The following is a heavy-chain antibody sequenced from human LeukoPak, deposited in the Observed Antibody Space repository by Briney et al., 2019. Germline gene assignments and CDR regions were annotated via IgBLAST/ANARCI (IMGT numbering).Heavy chain of an antibody. CDR2: ISAYNGNT. Sequence: ASVKASCKASGYTFTSYGISWVRQAPGQGLEWMGWISAYNGNTNYAQKLQGRVTMTTDTSTSTAYMELRSLRSDDTAVYYCARGNDFWSGYYRSPVGDYWGQGTLVTVSS. J-gene: IGHJ4*02. V-gene: IGHV1-18*01. CDR3: ARGNDFWSGYYRSPVGDY. CDR1: GYTFTSYG. D-gene: IGHD3-3*01.